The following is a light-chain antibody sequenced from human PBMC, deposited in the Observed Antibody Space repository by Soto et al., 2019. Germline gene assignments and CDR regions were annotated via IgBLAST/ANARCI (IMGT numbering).Light chain of an antibody. J-gene: IGKJ1*01. CDR2: GAS. CDR1: QSVSSN. CDR3: QYYGSSSRT. Sequence: EIVMTQSPATLSVSPGERATLSCRASQSVSSNLAWYQQKPGQAPRLLIYGASTRATGIPARFSGSGSGTEFTLTISSLQSEDFAVYFCQYYGSSSRTFGQGTKVDIK. V-gene: IGKV3-15*01.